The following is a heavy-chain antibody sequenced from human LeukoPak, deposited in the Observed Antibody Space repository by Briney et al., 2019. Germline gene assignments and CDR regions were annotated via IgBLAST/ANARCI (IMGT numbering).Heavy chain of an antibody. J-gene: IGHJ4*02. V-gene: IGHV1-2*02. CDR3: AREGDSYGDYVFDY. CDR1: GYTFTDYY. Sequence: GASVKVSCKASGYTFTDYYMHWVRQAPGQGLEWMGWINPNSGGTNYAQKFQGRVTMTRDTSISTAYMELRRLRSDDTAVYYCAREGDSYGDYVFDYWGQGTLVTVSS. D-gene: IGHD4-17*01. CDR2: INPNSGGT.